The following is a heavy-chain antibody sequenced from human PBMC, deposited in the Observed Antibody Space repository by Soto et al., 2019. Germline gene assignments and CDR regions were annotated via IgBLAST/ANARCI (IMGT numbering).Heavy chain of an antibody. CDR1: GVSFSDYY. D-gene: IGHD3-10*01. J-gene: IGHJ4*02. V-gene: IGHV4-34*01. CDR2: INHSGST. Sequence: PSVTLSLTCAVYGVSFSDYYWSWIRQPPGKGLEWIGEINHSGSTNYNPSLKSRVTISVDTSKNQFSLKLSSVTAADTAVYYCARGGYYGSGSYYNAVFDYWGQGTLVT. CDR3: ARGGYYGSGSYYNAVFDY.